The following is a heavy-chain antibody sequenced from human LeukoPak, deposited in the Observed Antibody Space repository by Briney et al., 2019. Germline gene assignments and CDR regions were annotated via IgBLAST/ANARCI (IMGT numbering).Heavy chain of an antibody. D-gene: IGHD6-13*01. Sequence: ASVKVSCKASGYTFTGDYMHWVRQAPGQGLEWMGWINPNSGGTNYAQKFQGRVTMTRDTSISTAYMELSRLRSDDTAVYYCARGRVAAAGNFDYWGQGTLVTVSS. CDR1: GYTFTGDY. CDR3: ARGRVAAAGNFDY. CDR2: INPNSGGT. J-gene: IGHJ4*02. V-gene: IGHV1-2*02.